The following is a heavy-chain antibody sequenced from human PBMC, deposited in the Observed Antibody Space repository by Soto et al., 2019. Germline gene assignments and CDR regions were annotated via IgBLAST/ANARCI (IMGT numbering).Heavy chain of an antibody. V-gene: IGHV3-23*01. D-gene: IGHD5-12*01. CDR1: GFTFSSYA. Sequence: PGGSLRLSCAASGFTFSSYAMIWVRQSPGKGLTWVSVITGSGGSTYYADSVKGRFTISRDDSKNTAYLQMNSLKTEDTAVYYCTRPKNELRFYSYNGIDVWGQGTTVTVSS. J-gene: IGHJ6*02. CDR2: ITGSGGST. CDR3: TRPKNELRFYSYNGIDV.